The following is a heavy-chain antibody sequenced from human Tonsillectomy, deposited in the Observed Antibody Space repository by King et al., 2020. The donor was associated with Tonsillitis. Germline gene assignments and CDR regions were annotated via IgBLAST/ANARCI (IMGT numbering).Heavy chain of an antibody. CDR3: AIRWGSRDY. J-gene: IGHJ4*02. CDR2: INHSGST. Sequence: VQIQQWGAGLLKPSETLSLTCAVYGGSFSGYYWSWIRQPPGKGLEWIGEINHSGSTNYNPSLKSRVTISVDTSKNQFSLKLSSVTAADTAVYYCAIRWGSRDYWGQGTLVTVSS. V-gene: IGHV4-34*01. CDR1: GGSFSGYY. D-gene: IGHD7-27*01.